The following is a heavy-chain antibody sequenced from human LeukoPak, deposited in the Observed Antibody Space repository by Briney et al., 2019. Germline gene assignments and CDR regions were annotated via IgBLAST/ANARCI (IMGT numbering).Heavy chain of an antibody. V-gene: IGHV3-23*01. D-gene: IGHD6-6*01. CDR2: ISGSGGST. Sequence: GGSLRLSCAASGFTFSSYAMSWVRQAPGKGLEWVSAISGSGGSTYYADSVKGRFTISRDNSKNTLYLQMNSLRAEDTAVYYCAKDWVSPYSSSSYFDHWGQGTLVTVSS. CDR1: GFTFSSYA. CDR3: AKDWVSPYSSSSYFDH. J-gene: IGHJ4*02.